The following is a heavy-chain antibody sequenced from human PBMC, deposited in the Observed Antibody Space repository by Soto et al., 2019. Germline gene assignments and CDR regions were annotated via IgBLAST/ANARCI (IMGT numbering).Heavy chain of an antibody. Sequence: QVQLQESGPGLVKPSQTLSLTCTVSGGSISSGGYYWSWIRQHPGKGLEWIGYIYYSGSTYYNPSLKRRVTISVDTSKNQFSLKLSSVTAADTAVYYCARRLDLGTSYNWFDPWGQGTLVTVSS. CDR2: IYYSGST. CDR1: GGSISSGGYY. J-gene: IGHJ5*02. V-gene: IGHV4-31*03. D-gene: IGHD1-1*01. CDR3: ARRLDLGTSYNWFDP.